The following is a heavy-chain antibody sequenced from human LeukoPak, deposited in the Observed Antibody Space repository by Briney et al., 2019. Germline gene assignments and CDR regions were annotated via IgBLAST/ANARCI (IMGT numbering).Heavy chain of an antibody. CDR1: GFILSTYW. V-gene: IGHV3-7*01. CDR2: INPDGSGK. J-gene: IGHJ4*02. CDR3: ASWGAGGNS. D-gene: IGHD3-16*01. Sequence: GGSLRLSCEASGFILSTYWMNWVRQVPGKGLDWVANINPDGSGKRYVDSVKGRFTIARDNADNSLSLQMNSLRAEDTAVYYCASWGAGGNSWGQGTLVTVSS.